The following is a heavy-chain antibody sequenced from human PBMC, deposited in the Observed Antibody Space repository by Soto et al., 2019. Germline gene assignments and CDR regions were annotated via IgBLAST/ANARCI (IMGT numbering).Heavy chain of an antibody. V-gene: IGHV4-4*02. Sequence: ASETLSLTCAVSGGSISSSNWWSWVRQPPGKGLEWIGEIYHSGSTNYNPSLKSRVTISVDKSKNQFSLKLSSVTAADTAVYYCARVTYYYGSGSSYFDYWGQGTLVTVSS. J-gene: IGHJ4*02. D-gene: IGHD3-10*01. CDR3: ARVTYYYGSGSSYFDY. CDR2: IYHSGST. CDR1: GGSISSSNW.